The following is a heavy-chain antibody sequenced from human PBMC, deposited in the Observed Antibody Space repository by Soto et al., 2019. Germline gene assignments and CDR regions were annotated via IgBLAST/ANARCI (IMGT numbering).Heavy chain of an antibody. J-gene: IGHJ6*02. CDR2: ISSSSSYI. V-gene: IGHV3-21*01. Sequence: EVQLVESGGGLVKPGGSLRLSCAASGFTFSSYSMNWVRQAPGKGLEWVSSISSSSSYIYYADSVKGRFTISRDNAKNSQYMQMNSLGAEDTAVYYCASLYSSGWYGDYYYGMDVWGQGTTVTVSS. D-gene: IGHD6-19*01. CDR1: GFTFSSYS. CDR3: ASLYSSGWYGDYYYGMDV.